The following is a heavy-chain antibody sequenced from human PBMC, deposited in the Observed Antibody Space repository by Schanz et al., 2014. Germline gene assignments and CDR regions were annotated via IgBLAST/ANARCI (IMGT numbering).Heavy chain of an antibody. J-gene: IGHJ6*02. CDR1: GFIFSNSW. D-gene: IGHD6-13*01. CDR2: IKQDGSEK. CDR3: TTQQLGSHYLYGMDV. V-gene: IGHV3-7*03. Sequence: LVESGGGLVQPGGSLRLSCAASGFIFSNSWMSWVRQAPGKGLEWVANIKQDGSEKYYVDSVKGRFTISRDNAKNSLYLQMNSLKTEDTAVYYCTTQQLGSHYLYGMDVWGQGTTXTVS.